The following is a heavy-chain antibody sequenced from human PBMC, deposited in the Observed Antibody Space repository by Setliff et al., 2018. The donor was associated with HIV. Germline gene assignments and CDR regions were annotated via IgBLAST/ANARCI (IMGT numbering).Heavy chain of an antibody. V-gene: IGHV3-74*01. CDR2: INDDGRGI. Sequence: PGGSLRLSCAASGFPFSKYWMHWVRQAPGQGLVWVARINDDGRGISYADSVKGRFTISRDNAKNTLYLQMNSLRAEDTALYYCSLGYCSGGSCYSDPEVAFDVWGQGTMVTVSS. D-gene: IGHD2-15*01. CDR3: SLGYCSGGSCYSDPEVAFDV. CDR1: GFPFSKYW. J-gene: IGHJ3*01.